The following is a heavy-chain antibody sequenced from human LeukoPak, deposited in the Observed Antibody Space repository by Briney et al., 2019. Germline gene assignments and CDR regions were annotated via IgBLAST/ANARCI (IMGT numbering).Heavy chain of an antibody. D-gene: IGHD2-2*01. Sequence: PGGSLRLSCAASGFTFSSYEMNWVRQAPGKGLEWVSYINSSGSTIYYADSVKGRFTISRDNAKNSLYLQMNSLRAEDTAVYYCARDRKDIVVVPANYYYYGMDVWGQGTTVTVSS. V-gene: IGHV3-48*03. CDR3: ARDRKDIVVVPANYYYYGMDV. J-gene: IGHJ6*02. CDR2: INSSGSTI. CDR1: GFTFSSYE.